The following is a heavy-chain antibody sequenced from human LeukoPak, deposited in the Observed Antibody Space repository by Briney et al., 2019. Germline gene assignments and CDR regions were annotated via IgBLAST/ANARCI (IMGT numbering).Heavy chain of an antibody. V-gene: IGHV3-30*18. D-gene: IGHD6-19*01. J-gene: IGHJ6*04. CDR1: GFTSSSYG. CDR3: AKDREQWLVLVSYYYYGMDV. Sequence: GRSLRLSCAASGFTSSSYGMHWVRQAPGKGLEWVAVISYDGSNKYYADSVKGRFTISRDNSKNTLYLQMNSLRAEDTAVHYCAKDREQWLVLVSYYYYGMDVWGKGTTVTVSS. CDR2: ISYDGSNK.